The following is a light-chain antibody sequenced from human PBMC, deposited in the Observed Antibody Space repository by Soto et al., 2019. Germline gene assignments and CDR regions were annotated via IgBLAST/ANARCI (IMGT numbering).Light chain of an antibody. CDR1: QSVSSSY. Sequence: EIVLTQSPGTLSLSPGERVTLSCRVSQSVSSSYLAWYQQKPGQAPRLLIYGASSRATGIPDRFSGSGSGTDFTLTITRLEPEDFAVYYCQHYRTSFGGGTKVEIK. J-gene: IGKJ4*01. CDR2: GAS. CDR3: QHYRTS. V-gene: IGKV3-20*01.